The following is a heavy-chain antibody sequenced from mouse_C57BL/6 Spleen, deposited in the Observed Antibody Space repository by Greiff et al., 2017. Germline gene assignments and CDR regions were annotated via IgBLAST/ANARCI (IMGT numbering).Heavy chain of an antibody. J-gene: IGHJ1*03. Sequence: QVQLQQSGAELARPGASVKMSCQASGYTFTSYTMHWVKQRTGQGLEWIGYINPSSGYPKSNQKFKDKATLTADKSSSTAYMQLSSLTAEDSAVYYCSRNDYGSSYDWYFDVWGTGTTVTVSS. CDR3: SRNDYGSSYDWYFDV. CDR2: INPSSGYP. V-gene: IGHV1-4*01. CDR1: GYTFTSYT. D-gene: IGHD1-1*01.